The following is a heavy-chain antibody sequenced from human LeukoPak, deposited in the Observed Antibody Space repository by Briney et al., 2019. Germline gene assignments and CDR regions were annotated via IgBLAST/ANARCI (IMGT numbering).Heavy chain of an antibody. D-gene: IGHD3-10*01. Sequence: GGPLRLSCAASGFTVSSNYMSWVRQAPGKGLEWVSVIYNSGNTYYADSLKDRFTISRDISNNTVYLQMNSLRAEDTAVYYCTRDRGTYWGQGTLVTVSS. CDR2: IYNSGNT. CDR1: GFTVSSNY. J-gene: IGHJ4*02. V-gene: IGHV3-66*01. CDR3: TRDRGTY.